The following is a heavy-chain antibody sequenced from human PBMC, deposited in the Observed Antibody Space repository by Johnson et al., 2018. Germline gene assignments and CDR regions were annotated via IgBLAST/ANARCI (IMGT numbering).Heavy chain of an antibody. Sequence: QVQLQESGPGLVKPSETLSLTCTVSGGSISSYYWSWIRQPPGKGLEWIGYIYYSGSTHYNPSLKSRVTISVDTSKNQFSLKLSSVTAADTAVYSCARDMVLRYPYYYMDVWGKGTTGTVSS. CDR3: ARDMVLRYPYYYMDV. CDR2: IYYSGST. CDR1: GGSISSYY. V-gene: IGHV4-59*01. J-gene: IGHJ6*03. D-gene: IGHD3-9*01.